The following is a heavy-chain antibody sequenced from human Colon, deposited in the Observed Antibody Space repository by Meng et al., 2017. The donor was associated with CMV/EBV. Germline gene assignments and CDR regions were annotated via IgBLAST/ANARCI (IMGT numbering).Heavy chain of an antibody. CDR3: ITEAPGGDY. CDR2: INTDGSYV. V-gene: IGHV3-74*03. Sequence: GGSLRLSCAASGFTFDDYAMHWIRQAPGKGLVSVSRINTDGSYVTYADSVKGRFTISRDNAKNTLYLQMNSLRAEDTAFYYCITEAPGGDYWGQGTLVTVSS. CDR1: GFTFDDYA. D-gene: IGHD1-14*01. J-gene: IGHJ4*02.